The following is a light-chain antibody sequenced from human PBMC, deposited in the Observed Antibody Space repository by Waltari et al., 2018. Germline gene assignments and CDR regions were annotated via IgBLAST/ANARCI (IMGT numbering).Light chain of an antibody. J-gene: IGKJ1*01. CDR1: QSVGKY. Sequence: EIVLTQSPGTLSLSPGERATLSCWASQSVGKYLAWYQQKPGQAPRLLIYHTSNRATGIPDRFSGSGSGTDFRLTISRLEPEDFAVYYCQHYVRLPATFGQGTKVEIK. CDR2: HTS. CDR3: QHYVRLPAT. V-gene: IGKV3-20*01.